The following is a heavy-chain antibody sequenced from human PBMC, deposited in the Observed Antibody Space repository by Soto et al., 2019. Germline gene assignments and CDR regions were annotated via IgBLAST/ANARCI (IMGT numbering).Heavy chain of an antibody. D-gene: IGHD3-16*01. V-gene: IGHV1-69*01. J-gene: IGHJ3*01. CDR1: GGPFGSSA. Sequence: QVQLVQSGADVKKPGSSVKVSCKTSGGPFGSSAISWVRQAPAQGLEWMGEIIPVFDKANYAQNFQGRLTIPADDPTGTVFMQLSSLRSEDTAVYFCARLRRDWGDAFDLWGLGTFVTVSS. CDR3: ARLRRDWGDAFDL. CDR2: IIPVFDKA.